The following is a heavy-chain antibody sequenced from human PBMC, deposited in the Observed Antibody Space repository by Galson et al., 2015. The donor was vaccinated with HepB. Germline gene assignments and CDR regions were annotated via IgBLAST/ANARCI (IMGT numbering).Heavy chain of an antibody. CDR3: ARAPGLCTSSSCFFYYGMDV. J-gene: IGHJ6*02. D-gene: IGHD2-2*01. Sequence: SLRLSCAASGFTFSSHWMNWVRQAPGKGLEWVANIKQDGSEKYHVDSVKGRFTISRDNAQDSVYLEMNSLRAEDTAVYYCARAPGLCTSSSCFFYYGMDVWGQGTTVAVSS. V-gene: IGHV3-7*03. CDR2: IKQDGSEK. CDR1: GFTFSSHW.